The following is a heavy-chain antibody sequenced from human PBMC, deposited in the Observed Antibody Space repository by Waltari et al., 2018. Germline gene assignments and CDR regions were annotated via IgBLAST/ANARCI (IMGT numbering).Heavy chain of an antibody. V-gene: IGHV1-8*02. CDR3: ARGSGWYLLWFDP. CDR1: GGTFSSYA. CDR2: MNPNSGNT. Sequence: QVQLVQSGAEVKKPGSSVKVSCKASGGTFSSYAISWVRQATGQGLEWMGWMNPNSGNTGYAQKFQGRVTMTRNTSISTAYMELSSLRSEDTAVYYCARGSGWYLLWFDPWGQGTLVTVSS. J-gene: IGHJ5*02. D-gene: IGHD6-19*01.